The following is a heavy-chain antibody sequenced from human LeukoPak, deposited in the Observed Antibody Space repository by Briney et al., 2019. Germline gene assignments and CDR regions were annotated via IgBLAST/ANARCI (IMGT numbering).Heavy chain of an antibody. CDR1: GGSISSYY. D-gene: IGHD6-13*01. CDR2: IYYSGST. V-gene: IGHV4-59*08. J-gene: IGHJ4*02. Sequence: SETLSLTCTVSGGSISSYYWSWIRQPPGKGLEWIGYIYYSGSTNYNPSLKSRVTISVDTSKNQFSLKLSSVTAADTAVYYCARRKASSSWSTVFDYWGQGALVTVSS. CDR3: ARRKASSSWSTVFDY.